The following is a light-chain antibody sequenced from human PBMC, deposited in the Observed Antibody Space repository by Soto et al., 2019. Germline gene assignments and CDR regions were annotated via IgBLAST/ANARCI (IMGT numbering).Light chain of an antibody. CDR3: CSYAGSYTGV. Sequence: QSVLTQPRSVSGSAGQSVTSSCTGGSSDVGGYNYVSWYQHHPGKAPKFMIYEVTKRPSGVPDRFSGSKSGNTASLTISGLQAEDEADYYFCSYAGSYTGVFGAGTKFTVL. J-gene: IGLJ3*02. CDR1: SSDVGGYNY. CDR2: EVT. V-gene: IGLV2-11*01.